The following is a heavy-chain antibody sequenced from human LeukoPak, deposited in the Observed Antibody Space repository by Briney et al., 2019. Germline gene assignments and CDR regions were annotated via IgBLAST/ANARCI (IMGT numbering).Heavy chain of an antibody. CDR2: INHSGST. V-gene: IGHV4-34*01. CDR3: ARALHLDY. Sequence: NPSETLSLTCAVYGGSFSGYYWSWIRQPPGKGLEWIGEINHSGSTNYNPSLKSRVTISVDTSKNQFSLKLSSVTAADTAVCYCARALHLDYWGQGTLVTVSS. J-gene: IGHJ4*02. CDR1: GGSFSGYY.